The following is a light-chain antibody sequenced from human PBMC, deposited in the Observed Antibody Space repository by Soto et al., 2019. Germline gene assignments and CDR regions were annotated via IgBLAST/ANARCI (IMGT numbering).Light chain of an antibody. J-gene: IGKJ1*01. CDR3: HQYDNFFWT. CDR1: QSVGRK. Sequence: DIQMTQSPSTLSASVGDRVTITCRASQSVGRKLAWYQQKPGKAPKLLIYEASNLESEAPLRFRGSGSETEFHLAISRQQPDDFATYYGHQYDNFFWTFDQGTRVDIK. V-gene: IGKV1-5*03. CDR2: EAS.